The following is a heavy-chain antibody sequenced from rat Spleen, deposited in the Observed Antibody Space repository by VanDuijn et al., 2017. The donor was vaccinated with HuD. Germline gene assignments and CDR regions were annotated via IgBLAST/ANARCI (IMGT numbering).Heavy chain of an antibody. J-gene: IGHJ2*01. CDR3: ARGDSGLDY. V-gene: IGHV5-22*01. CDR1: GFTFSNYD. D-gene: IGHD4-3*01. Sequence: EVQLVESGGGLVQPGRSLKLSCAASGFTFSNYDMAWIRQTPKKGLEWVASIDYEGTSIHYGDSVRGRFTVFRNNVRSVLYLQMNSLRSEDTAIYYCARGDSGLDYWGHGVMVTVSS. CDR2: IDYEGTSI.